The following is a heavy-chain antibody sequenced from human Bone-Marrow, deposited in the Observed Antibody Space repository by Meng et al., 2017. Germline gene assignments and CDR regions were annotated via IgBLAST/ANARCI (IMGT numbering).Heavy chain of an antibody. D-gene: IGHD3-22*01. CDR3: ARVRRGSPVICYYGMDV. Sequence: GGSLRLSCVVSGFAFRNHPMAWVRQAPGKGLEWVSTLSGTGDATHYADSVMGRCTISRDISQNTMYLQMNSLRAEDTAVYYCARVRRGSPVICYYGMDVWGQGTTVTVSS. CDR2: LSGTGDAT. V-gene: IGHV3-23*01. CDR1: GFAFRNHP. J-gene: IGHJ6*02.